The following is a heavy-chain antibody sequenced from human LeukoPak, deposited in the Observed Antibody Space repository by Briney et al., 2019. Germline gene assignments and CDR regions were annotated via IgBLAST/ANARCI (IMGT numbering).Heavy chain of an antibody. CDR3: AREGPGYDFWSGYYTEYFQH. V-gene: IGHV4-61*02. J-gene: IGHJ1*01. Sequence: SETLSLTCTVSGGSISSGSYYWSWIRQPAGKGLEWIGRIYTSGCTNYNPSLKSRVTISVDTSKNQFSLKLSSVTAADTAVYYCAREGPGYDFWSGYYTEYFQHWGQGTLVTVSS. D-gene: IGHD3-3*01. CDR1: GGSISSGSYY. CDR2: IYTSGCT.